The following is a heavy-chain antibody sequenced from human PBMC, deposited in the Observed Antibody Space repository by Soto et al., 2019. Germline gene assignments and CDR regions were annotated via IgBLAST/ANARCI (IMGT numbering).Heavy chain of an antibody. D-gene: IGHD4-17*01. Sequence: GGSLRLSCAASGFTFSSYAMSWVRQAPGKGLEWVSAISGSGGSTYYADSVKGRFTISRDNSKNTLYRQMNSLRAEDTAVYYCAKVYGDPNGEFDYWGQGTLVTVSS. CDR1: GFTFSSYA. CDR2: ISGSGGST. CDR3: AKVYGDPNGEFDY. V-gene: IGHV3-23*01. J-gene: IGHJ4*02.